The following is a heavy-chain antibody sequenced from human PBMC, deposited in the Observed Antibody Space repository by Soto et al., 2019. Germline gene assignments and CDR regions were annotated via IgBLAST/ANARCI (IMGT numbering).Heavy chain of an antibody. V-gene: IGHV3-72*01. CDR1: GFTFSDHY. CDR3: ARLLGGAYYYYMDV. J-gene: IGHJ6*03. D-gene: IGHD7-27*01. Sequence: GGSLRLSCAASGFTFSDHYMDWVRQAPGKGLEWVGRSRNKAKSYTTEYAASVKGRFTISRDDSKNSLYLQMNSLKTEDTAVCFCARLLGGAYYYYMDVWGKGTTVTVS. CDR2: SRNKAKSYTT.